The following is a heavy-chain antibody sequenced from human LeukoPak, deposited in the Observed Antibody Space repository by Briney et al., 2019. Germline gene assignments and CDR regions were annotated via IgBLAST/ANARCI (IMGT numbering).Heavy chain of an antibody. V-gene: IGHV3-7*03. CDR2: INQDGSEI. Sequence: PGGSLRLSCAASGFTFSRFRMSWVRQSPGKGLEWVANINQDGSEIYYVDSVKGRFTVSTDNAKNSLYLQMNSLRAEDTAVYYCAKDVRYYDSSGYLSQKIPYYFDYWGQGTLVTVSS. CDR3: AKDVRYYDSSGYLSQKIPYYFDY. J-gene: IGHJ4*02. CDR1: GFTFSRFR. D-gene: IGHD3-22*01.